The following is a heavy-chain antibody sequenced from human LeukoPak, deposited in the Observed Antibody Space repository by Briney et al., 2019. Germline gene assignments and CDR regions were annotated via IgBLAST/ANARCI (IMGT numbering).Heavy chain of an antibody. CDR1: GFTFSSYW. CDR2: INSDGSST. Sequence: GGSLGLSCAASGFTFSSYWMHWVRQAPGKGLVWVSRINSDGSSTSYADSVKGRFTISRDNAKNTLYLQMNSLRAEDTAVYYCARGRGKSYYDSSGYYYVEYFQHWGQGTLVTVSS. J-gene: IGHJ1*01. CDR3: ARGRGKSYYDSSGYYYVEYFQH. D-gene: IGHD3-22*01. V-gene: IGHV3-74*01.